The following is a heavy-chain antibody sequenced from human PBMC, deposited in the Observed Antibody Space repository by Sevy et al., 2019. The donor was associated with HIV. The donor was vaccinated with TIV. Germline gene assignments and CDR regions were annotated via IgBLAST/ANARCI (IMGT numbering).Heavy chain of an antibody. CDR3: ARDAINYYYMDV. CDR2: ISGIAGSA. Sequence: GGSLRLSCATSGFTFNSYAMSWVRQAPGKGLEWVSAISGIAGSAYYADSVKGRFPISRDNSKNTLYLQMNSLRAEDTAVYYCARDAINYYYMDVWGKGTTVTVSS. V-gene: IGHV3-23*01. CDR1: GFTFNSYA. J-gene: IGHJ6*03.